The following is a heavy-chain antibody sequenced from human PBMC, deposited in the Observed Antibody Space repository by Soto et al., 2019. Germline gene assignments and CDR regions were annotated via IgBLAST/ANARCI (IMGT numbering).Heavy chain of an antibody. D-gene: IGHD1-1*01. CDR3: ASGWQLKDYYAMDV. CDR2: ISSRSSYI. J-gene: IGHJ6*02. Sequence: EGQLVESGGGLVKPGGSLRLSCVGSGFTFSSYGLHWVRQAPGKGLEWVSSISSRSSYIYYADSVKGRFTISRDNAKRSLFLQMNTLRAEDTAMYYCASGWQLKDYYAMDVWGQGTTVTVSS. CDR1: GFTFSSYG. V-gene: IGHV3-21*01.